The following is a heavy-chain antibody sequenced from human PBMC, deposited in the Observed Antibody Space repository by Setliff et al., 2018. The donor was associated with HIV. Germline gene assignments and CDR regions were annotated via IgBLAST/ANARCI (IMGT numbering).Heavy chain of an antibody. J-gene: IGHJ6*03. V-gene: IGHV4-38-2*01. CDR3: ARGVIETDYDYVDIYYYNYMDV. CDR2: IYHSGST. CDR1: GYSISSGYY. Sequence: SETLSLTCAVSGYSISSGYYWGWIRQPPGKGLEWIGSIYHSGSTYYNPSLKSRVTISVDTSKKHFSLRLTSVTAADTAVYFCARGVIETDYDYVDIYYYNYMDVWGKGTTVTVSS. D-gene: IGHD5-12*01.